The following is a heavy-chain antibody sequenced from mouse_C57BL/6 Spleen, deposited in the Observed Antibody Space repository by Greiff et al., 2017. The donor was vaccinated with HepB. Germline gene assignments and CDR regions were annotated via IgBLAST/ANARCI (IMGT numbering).Heavy chain of an antibody. CDR3: ARHGDSNVYYAMDY. V-gene: IGHV2-6-1*01. J-gene: IGHJ4*01. CDR2: IWSDGST. D-gene: IGHD2-5*01. CDR1: GFSLTSYG. Sequence: VQLQQSGPGLVAPSQSLSITCTVSGFSLTSYGVHWVRQPPGKGLEWLVVIWSDGSTTYNSALKSRLSISKDNSKSQVFLKMNSLQTDDTAMYYCARHGDSNVYYAMDYWGQGTSVTVSS.